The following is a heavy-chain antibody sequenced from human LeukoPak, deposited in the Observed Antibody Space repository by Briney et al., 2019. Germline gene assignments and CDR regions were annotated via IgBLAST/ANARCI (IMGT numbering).Heavy chain of an antibody. J-gene: IGHJ4*02. CDR1: GFPFSSYG. CDR3: ARGTLGYSGYDWAGPFDY. V-gene: IGHV3-33*01. CDR2: ICYDGSNK. D-gene: IGHD5-12*01. Sequence: GGSLRLSCAASGFPFSSYGMHWVRQAPGKGLDWVAVICYDGSNKYYADSVKGRFTISRDNAKNSLYLQMNSLRAEDTAVYYCARGTLGYSGYDWAGPFDYWGQGTLVTVSS.